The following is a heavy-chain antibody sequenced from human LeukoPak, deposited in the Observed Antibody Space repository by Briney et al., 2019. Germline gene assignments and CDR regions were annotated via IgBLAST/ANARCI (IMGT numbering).Heavy chain of an antibody. CDR1: GGSIRSSNW. V-gene: IGHV4-4*02. Sequence: PAETLSLTCTVSGGSIRSSNWWSWVRGPRGKGLECIGDIYHLGATNYNPSLKSRVTISVDKSKNKFSLKLSSVTAPDTAVYYCARQIVGATHFDYWGQGTLVTVSS. CDR3: ARQIVGATHFDY. D-gene: IGHD1-26*01. J-gene: IGHJ4*02. CDR2: IYHLGAT.